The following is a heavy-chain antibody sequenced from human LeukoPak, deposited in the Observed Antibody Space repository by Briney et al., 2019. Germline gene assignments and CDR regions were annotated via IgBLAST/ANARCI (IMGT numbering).Heavy chain of an antibody. D-gene: IGHD3-10*01. CDR3: ARTRRSMVRGAFGFDY. J-gene: IGHJ4*02. CDR1: EYSFPNYC. V-gene: IGHV5-51*01. CDR2: IYPGDSDT. Sequence: GESLKISCKHSEYSFPNYCIGWVRQMPGKGLEWMGIIYPGDSDTRYSPSFQGQVTISADKSISTAYLQWSSLKASDTAMYYCARTRRSMVRGAFGFDYWGQGTLVTVSS.